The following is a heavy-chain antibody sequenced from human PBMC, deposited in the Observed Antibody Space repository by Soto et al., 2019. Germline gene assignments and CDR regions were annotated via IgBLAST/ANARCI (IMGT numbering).Heavy chain of an antibody. CDR1: GFIFSSYW. CDR2: IRGGGADS. J-gene: IGHJ1*01. D-gene: IGHD3-10*01. CDR3: ASDLVLGSGGLGH. Sequence: EVQLVESGGGLVQPGGSLRLSCSTAGFIFSSYWLHWVRQAPGKGLVWVSRIRGGGADSNYAYSVKGRFTISRDNAKSTLYLQMYCLRVDETAIDYCASDLVLGSGGLGHWGQGTVVTVSS. V-gene: IGHV3-74*01.